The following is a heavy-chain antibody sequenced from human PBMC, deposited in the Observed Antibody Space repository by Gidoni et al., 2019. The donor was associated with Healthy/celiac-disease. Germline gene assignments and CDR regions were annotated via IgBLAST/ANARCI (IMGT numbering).Heavy chain of an antibody. V-gene: IGHV3-30*04. CDR2: ISYDGSNK. CDR3: ARDKGGQLVDQDFDY. D-gene: IGHD6-13*01. Sequence: QVQLVESGGGVVQPGRSLRLSCAAAGFTFSSYAMHWVRQAPGKGLEWVAVISYDGSNKYYADSVKGRFTISRDNSKNTLYLQMNSLRAEDTAVYYCARDKGGQLVDQDFDYWGQGTLVTVSS. J-gene: IGHJ4*02. CDR1: GFTFSSYA.